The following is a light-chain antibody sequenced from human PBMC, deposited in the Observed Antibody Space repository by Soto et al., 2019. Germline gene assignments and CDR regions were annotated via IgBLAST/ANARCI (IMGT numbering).Light chain of an antibody. CDR1: QSVDSN. V-gene: IGKV3-15*01. J-gene: IGKJ1*01. Sequence: EIVMTQSPGTLSVSPGERVTLSCRASQSVDSNLAWYSQRPGQAPRLLIYGASTRATGIPARFSGSGSGTESTLTVSRLQSEDFAVYFCHQYNSSHTTFGQGTKVEIK. CDR3: HQYNSSHTT. CDR2: GAS.